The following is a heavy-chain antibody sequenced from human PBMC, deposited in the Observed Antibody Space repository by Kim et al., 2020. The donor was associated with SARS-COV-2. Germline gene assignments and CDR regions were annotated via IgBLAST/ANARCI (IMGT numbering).Heavy chain of an antibody. CDR1: GFTFDDYA. CDR2: ISWNSGSI. D-gene: IGHD6-19*01. J-gene: IGHJ4*02. V-gene: IGHV3-9*01. Sequence: GGSLRLSCAASGFTFDDYAMHWVRQAPGKGLEWVSGISWNSGSIGYADSVKGRFTISRDNAKNSLYLQMNSLRAEDTALYYCAKDQRYSSGWYLGSFDYWGQGTLVTVSS. CDR3: AKDQRYSSGWYLGSFDY.